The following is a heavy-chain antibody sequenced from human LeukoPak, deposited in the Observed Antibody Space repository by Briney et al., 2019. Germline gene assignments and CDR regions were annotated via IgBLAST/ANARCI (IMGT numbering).Heavy chain of an antibody. CDR3: AREYSTGSRYYYYGMDV. Sequence: GRSLRLSCAASGFTFSSCAMHWVRQAPGKGLEWVAVISYDGNNKYYADSVKGRFIISRDSSKNTLYLQMNSLRAEDTAVYYCAREYSTGSRYYYYGMDVWGQGTTVTVSS. V-gene: IGHV3-30-3*01. J-gene: IGHJ6*02. CDR2: ISYDGNNK. CDR1: GFTFSSCA. D-gene: IGHD6-25*01.